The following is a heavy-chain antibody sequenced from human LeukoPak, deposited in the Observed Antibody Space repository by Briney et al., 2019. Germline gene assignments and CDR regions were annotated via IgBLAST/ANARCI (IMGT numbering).Heavy chain of an antibody. J-gene: IGHJ3*02. Sequence: GGSLRLSCAAPGFTFSSYGMHWVRQAPGKGLEWVTFIRYGGGNKYYADSVKGRFTISRDNSKNTLYLQMNSLRAEDTAVYYCAKEGTYYGGGAFDIWGQGTMVTVSS. V-gene: IGHV3-30*02. CDR3: AKEGTYYGGGAFDI. CDR2: IRYGGGNK. CDR1: GFTFSSYG. D-gene: IGHD4-23*01.